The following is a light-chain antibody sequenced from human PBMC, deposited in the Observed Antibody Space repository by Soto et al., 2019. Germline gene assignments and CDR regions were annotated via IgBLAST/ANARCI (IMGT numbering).Light chain of an antibody. CDR3: QQPNDWPLT. CDR1: QSVNTN. CDR2: RIS. J-gene: IGKJ4*01. Sequence: EIVMTQSPATLSVSPGETATLSCRASQSVNTNLAWYQQKAGQAPRLLIYRISTRATGIPARFSGSGSGTEFTLTINSLQSEDFAVYYCQQPNDWPLTFGGVTKVEIK. V-gene: IGKV3-15*01.